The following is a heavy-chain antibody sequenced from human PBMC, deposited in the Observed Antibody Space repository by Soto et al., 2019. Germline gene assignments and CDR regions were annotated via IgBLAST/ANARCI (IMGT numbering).Heavy chain of an antibody. CDR1: GFTFSSYA. CDR2: ISGSGGST. D-gene: IGHD1-20*01. Sequence: GGSLRLSCAASGFTFSSYAMSGVRQAPGKGLEWVSAISGSGGSTYYADSVKGRFTISRDNSKNTLYLQMNSLRAEDTAVYYCATDQVYNWNPYPWGQGNLVTVSS. V-gene: IGHV3-23*01. J-gene: IGHJ5*02. CDR3: ATDQVYNWNPYP.